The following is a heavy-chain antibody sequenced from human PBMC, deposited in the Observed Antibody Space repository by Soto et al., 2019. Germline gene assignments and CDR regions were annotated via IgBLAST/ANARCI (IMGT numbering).Heavy chain of an antibody. CDR2: IKQDGSER. D-gene: IGHD6-6*01. Sequence: EVQLVESGGGLVQPGGSLRLSCEASGFTFNRYWMGWVRQAPGKGPEWLANIKQDGSERYYVDSVKGRFTICRDNVKNSVYLQMNSLRAEDTAVYYCTRTISALPGDDYWGQGTLVTVSS. CDR1: GFTFNRYW. V-gene: IGHV3-7*01. CDR3: TRTISALPGDDY. J-gene: IGHJ4*02.